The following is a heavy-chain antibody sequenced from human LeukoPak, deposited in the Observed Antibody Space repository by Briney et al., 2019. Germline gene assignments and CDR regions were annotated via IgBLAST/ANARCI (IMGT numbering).Heavy chain of an antibody. CDR2: MNPNTGDT. Sequence: ASLKVSCKASGYTFTIFDINWVRQAPGQGLEWVGWMNPNTGDTVYAQKFQGRVTMTRDTSIGTAYMELNSLRSEDTAVYYCARDGLGSSYYYYGMDVWAKGPRSPSP. J-gene: IGHJ6*02. CDR1: GYTFTIFD. D-gene: IGHD3/OR15-3a*01. V-gene: IGHV1-8*01. CDR3: ARDGLGSSYYYYGMDV.